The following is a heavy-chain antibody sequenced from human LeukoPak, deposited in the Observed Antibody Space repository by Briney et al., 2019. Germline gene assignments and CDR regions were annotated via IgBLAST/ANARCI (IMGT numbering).Heavy chain of an antibody. J-gene: IGHJ4*02. D-gene: IGHD1-26*01. CDR3: ARGSLPYIVGATISIDY. CDR1: GYTFTSYG. Sequence: ASVKVSCKASGYTFTSYGISWVRQAPGQGLEWMGWISAYNGNTNYAQKLQGRVTMTTDTSTSTAYMELRSLRSDDTAVYYCARGSLPYIVGATISIDYWGQGTLVTVSS. CDR2: ISAYNGNT. V-gene: IGHV1-18*01.